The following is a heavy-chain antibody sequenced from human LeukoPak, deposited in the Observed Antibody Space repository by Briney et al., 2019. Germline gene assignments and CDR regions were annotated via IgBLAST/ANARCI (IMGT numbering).Heavy chain of an antibody. CDR2: IYYSGST. J-gene: IGHJ4*02. Sequence: SETVSLTCTVSGDSVRSSSYFWARIRQPPAKGLERNANIYYSGSTYYHPSLKSQLPITLDKSKKQSSLNLTSVRADGTVLSYCARGRVYDPVVFYFDYWGQENLVTLSS. V-gene: IGHV4-39*07. CDR3: ARGRVYDPVVFYFDY. D-gene: IGHD5/OR15-5a*01. CDR1: GDSVRSSSYF.